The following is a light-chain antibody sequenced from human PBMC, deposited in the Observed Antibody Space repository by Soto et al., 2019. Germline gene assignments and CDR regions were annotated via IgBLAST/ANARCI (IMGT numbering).Light chain of an antibody. CDR3: QQYGSSGT. J-gene: IGKJ1*01. Sequence: IGLTQSPGALSLYTGERATLSCRASQSVSNNYLAWYQQKPGQAPRLLIYGASNRATGIPDRFSGSGSGTDFTLTISRLEPEDFAVYYCQQYGSSGTFGQVTKAAIK. CDR1: QSVSNNY. V-gene: IGKV3-20*01. CDR2: GAS.